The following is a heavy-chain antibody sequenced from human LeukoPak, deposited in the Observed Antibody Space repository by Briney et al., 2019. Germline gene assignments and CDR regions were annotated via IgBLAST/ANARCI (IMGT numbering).Heavy chain of an antibody. J-gene: IGHJ4*02. CDR3: ASSLTTVDYVG. CDR1: GGSISSYY. D-gene: IGHD4-17*01. Sequence: SETLSLTCTVSGGSISSYYWSWIRQPPGKGLEWIGYIYYSGSTNYNPSLKSRVTISVDTSKNQFSLKLSSVTAADTAVYYCASSLTTVDYVGWGQGTLVTVSS. V-gene: IGHV4-59*08. CDR2: IYYSGST.